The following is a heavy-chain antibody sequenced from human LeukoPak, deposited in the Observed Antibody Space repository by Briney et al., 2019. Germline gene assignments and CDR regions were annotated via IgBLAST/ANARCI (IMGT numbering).Heavy chain of an antibody. J-gene: IGHJ4*02. CDR1: GFSFPTHS. V-gene: IGHV3-48*04. Sequence: GGSLRLSCAASGFSFPTHSFHWVRQSPGKGLEWVAYIGSSSSTIYQAKSMKGRISISRDNAKNSLFLQMSSLRVEDTAVYYCARERETFGITDSWGQGTLVAVSS. CDR3: ARERETFGITDS. CDR2: IGSSSSTI. D-gene: IGHD1-14*01.